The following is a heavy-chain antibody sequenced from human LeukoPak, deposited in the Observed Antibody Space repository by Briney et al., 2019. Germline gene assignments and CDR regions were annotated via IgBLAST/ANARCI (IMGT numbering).Heavy chain of an antibody. V-gene: IGHV3-23*01. CDR1: GFTVSSNY. J-gene: IGHJ4*02. Sequence: GGSLRLSCAASGFTVSSNYMNWVRQAPGKGLEWVASIIGPGGDTYHAGSVRGRFTISRDNSKNTLYLQMSHLRVEDTALYYCAKAAAERCASIKCYPFDSWGQGTLVAVSS. D-gene: IGHD1-1*01. CDR2: IIGPGGDT. CDR3: AKAAAERCASIKCYPFDS.